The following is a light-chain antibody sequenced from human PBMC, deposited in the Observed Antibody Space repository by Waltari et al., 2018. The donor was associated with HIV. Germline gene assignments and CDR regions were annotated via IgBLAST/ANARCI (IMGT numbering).Light chain of an antibody. V-gene: IGKV3-20*01. CDR1: QSVSRSY. CDR2: AAF. J-gene: IGKJ4*01. CDR3: QQYGSSPLT. Sequence: EIVLTQSPGTLSLSPGERATLSCRASQSVSRSYLAWYQQKPGQAPRLLIYAAFSRATDIPDRFSGSGSGTDFTLTISRLEPEDFAVYYCQQYGSSPLTFGGGTKVEI.